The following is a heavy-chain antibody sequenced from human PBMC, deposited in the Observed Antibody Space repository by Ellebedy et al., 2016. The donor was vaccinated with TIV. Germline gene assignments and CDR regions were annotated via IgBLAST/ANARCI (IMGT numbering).Heavy chain of an antibody. CDR3: ARHPSGESSSWYRGIGYFDY. CDR2: IYYSGDT. V-gene: IGHV4-39*06. CDR1: GDSASGSGYS. D-gene: IGHD6-13*01. J-gene: IGHJ4*02. Sequence: SETLSLTCTVSGDSASGSGYSWGWIRQPPGKGLEWIGSIYYSGDTYYNPSLKSRVTISVDTSMNQFTLTLTSATAAATAVYFCARHPSGESSSWYRGIGYFDYWGQGSLVTVSS.